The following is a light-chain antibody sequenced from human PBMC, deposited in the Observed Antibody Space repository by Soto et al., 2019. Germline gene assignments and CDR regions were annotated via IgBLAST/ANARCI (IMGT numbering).Light chain of an antibody. Sequence: QSALTQPASVSGSPGQSITISCTGTSSDVGGYNYVSWYQQHPGKAPKLMIYDVSNRPSVVSNRFSGSKSGNTASLTISGLQAEDEADYYCSSYTSSSKGVFGGGTKLTVL. V-gene: IGLV2-14*01. J-gene: IGLJ2*01. CDR2: DVS. CDR1: SSDVGGYNY. CDR3: SSYTSSSKGV.